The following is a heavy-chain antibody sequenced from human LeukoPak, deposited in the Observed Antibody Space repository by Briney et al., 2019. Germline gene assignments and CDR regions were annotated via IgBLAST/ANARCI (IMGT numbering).Heavy chain of an antibody. V-gene: IGHV4-38-2*01. CDR3: ARLVGAGFDY. D-gene: IGHD1-26*01. CDR2: INHSGIT. CDR1: GYSISSGYY. J-gene: IGHJ4*02. Sequence: SETLSLTCAVSGYSISSGYYWGWIRQPPGKGLEWIGNINHSGITYNNPPLKSRVTISVDTSKNQFSLKPRSVTAADTAVYYCARLVGAGFDYWGQGTLVTVSS.